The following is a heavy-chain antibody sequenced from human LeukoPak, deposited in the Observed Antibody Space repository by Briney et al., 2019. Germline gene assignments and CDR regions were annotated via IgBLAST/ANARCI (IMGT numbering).Heavy chain of an antibody. CDR1: GYTFTSYA. V-gene: IGHV1-3*01. Sequence: GASVKVSCKASGYTFTSYAMHWVRQAPGQRLEWMGWINAGNGNTKYSQKFQGRVTITRDTSASTAYMELSSLRSEDTAVYYCARDRRALSGSYGGVWFDPWGQGTLVTVSS. CDR2: INAGNGNT. CDR3: ARDRRALSGSYGGVWFDP. J-gene: IGHJ5*02. D-gene: IGHD1-26*01.